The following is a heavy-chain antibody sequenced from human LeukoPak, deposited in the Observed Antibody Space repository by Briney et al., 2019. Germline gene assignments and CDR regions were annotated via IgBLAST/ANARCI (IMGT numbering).Heavy chain of an antibody. Sequence: SVKVSCKTSDDTFSTSAISWVRQAPGQGLEWMGRIIPMLGTASNAEKFYGRVTITADKSMSTTYLELNSLRSDDTAVYYCARTGRDTSSSNPFDLWGQGTRVTVSS. CDR2: IIPMLGTA. D-gene: IGHD6-13*01. CDR1: DDTFSTSA. CDR3: ARTGRDTSSSNPFDL. J-gene: IGHJ4*02. V-gene: IGHV1-69*06.